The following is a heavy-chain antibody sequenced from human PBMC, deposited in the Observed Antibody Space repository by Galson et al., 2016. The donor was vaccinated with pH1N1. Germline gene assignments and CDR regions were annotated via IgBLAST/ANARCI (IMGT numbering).Heavy chain of an antibody. J-gene: IGHJ2*01. V-gene: IGHV1-8*01. CDR3: ARGPVYGYFDL. Sequence: SVKVSCKASGYTLTSYDINWVRQATGQGLEWMGWMNPNNGNADYAPKFQGRVTLTRNASINTAYMELSSLTSEDTAVYYCARGPVYGYFDLWGRGTPVIVSS. CDR1: GYTLTSYD. CDR2: MNPNNGNA.